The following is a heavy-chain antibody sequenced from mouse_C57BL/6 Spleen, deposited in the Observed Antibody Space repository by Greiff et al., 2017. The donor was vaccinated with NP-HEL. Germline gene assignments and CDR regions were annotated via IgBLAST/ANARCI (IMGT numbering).Heavy chain of an antibody. J-gene: IGHJ1*03. V-gene: IGHV3-8*01. CDR1: GYSITSDY. D-gene: IGHD1-1*01. CDR2: ISYSGST. Sequence: EVKLQESGPGLAKPSQTLSLTCSVTGYSITSDYWNWIRKFPGNKLEYMGYISYSGSTYYNPSLKSRISITRDTSKNQYYLQLNSVTTEDTATYYCARYLYYGSSYEGFDVWGTGTTVTVSS. CDR3: ARYLYYGSSYEGFDV.